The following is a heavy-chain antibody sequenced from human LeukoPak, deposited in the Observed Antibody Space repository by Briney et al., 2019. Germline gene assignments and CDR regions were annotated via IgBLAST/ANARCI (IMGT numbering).Heavy chain of an antibody. D-gene: IGHD3-22*01. CDR2: ISYDGSNK. CDR3: ARDFYDSSGYYSTFDY. V-gene: IGHV3-30-3*01. Sequence: PGGSLRLSCAASGFTFSSYAMHWVRQAPGKGLEWVAVISYDGSNKYYADSVKGRFTISRDNSKNMLYLQMNSLRAEDTAVYYCARDFYDSSGYYSTFDYWGQGTLVTVSS. J-gene: IGHJ4*02. CDR1: GFTFSSYA.